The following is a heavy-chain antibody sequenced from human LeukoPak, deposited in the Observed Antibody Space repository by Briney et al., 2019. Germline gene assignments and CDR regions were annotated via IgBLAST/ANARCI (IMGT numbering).Heavy chain of an antibody. CDR1: GGSISSSSYY. D-gene: IGHD3-10*01. CDR2: IYYSGST. V-gene: IGHV4-39*07. J-gene: IGHJ6*03. Sequence: KPSETLSLTCTVSGGSISSSSYYWGWIRQPPGKGLEWIGSIYYSGSTYYNPSLKSRVTISVDTSKNQFSLKLSSVTAADTAVYYCARERPGSITMVRGVINYYYMDVWGKGTTVTVSS. CDR3: ARERPGSITMVRGVINYYYMDV.